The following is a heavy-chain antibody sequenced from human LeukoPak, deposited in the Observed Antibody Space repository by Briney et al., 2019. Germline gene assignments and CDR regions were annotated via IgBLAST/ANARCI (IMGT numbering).Heavy chain of an antibody. CDR3: ATTYSSSWFY. V-gene: IGHV4-39*01. J-gene: IGHJ4*02. CDR1: GGSISSSSCY. CDR2: IYYSGST. Sequence: SETLSLTCTVSGGSISSSSCYWGWIRQPPGKGLEWIGSIYYSGSTYYNPSLKSRVTISVDTSKNQFSLKLSSVTAADTAVYYCATTYSSSWFYWGQGNLVTVSS. D-gene: IGHD6-13*01.